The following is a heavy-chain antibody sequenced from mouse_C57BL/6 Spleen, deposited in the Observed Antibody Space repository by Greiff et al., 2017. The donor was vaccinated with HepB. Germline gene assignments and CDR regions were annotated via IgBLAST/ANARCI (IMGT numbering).Heavy chain of an antibody. CDR3: ARKRAYYSKEGYFDV. CDR1: GYTFTSYW. CDR2: IYPGSGST. D-gene: IGHD2-5*01. V-gene: IGHV1-55*01. J-gene: IGHJ1*03. Sequence: QVQLKQPGAELVKPGASVKMSCKASGYTFTSYWITWVKQRPGQGLEWIGDIYPGSGSTNYNEKFKSKATLTVDTSSSTAYMQLSSLTSEDSAVYYCARKRAYYSKEGYFDVWGTGTTVTVSS.